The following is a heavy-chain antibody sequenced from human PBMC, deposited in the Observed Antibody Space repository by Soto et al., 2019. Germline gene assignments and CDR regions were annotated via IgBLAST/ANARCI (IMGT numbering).Heavy chain of an antibody. CDR1: GFTFRSSG. CDR3: AKDLIVVIPAAPSWFDP. CDR2: ISYDGSNK. J-gene: IGHJ5*02. V-gene: IGHV3-30*18. Sequence: GGSLRLSCAASGFTFRSSGMHWVRQAPGKGLEWVALISYDGSNKYYTDSVKGRFTISRDNSKNTLYLQMNSLRTEDTAVYYCAKDLIVVIPAAPSWFDPWGQGTLVTVSS. D-gene: IGHD2-2*01.